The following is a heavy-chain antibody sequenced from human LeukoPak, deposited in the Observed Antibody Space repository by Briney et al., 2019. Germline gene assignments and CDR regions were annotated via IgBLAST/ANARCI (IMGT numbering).Heavy chain of an antibody. J-gene: IGHJ4*02. V-gene: IGHV3-7*01. D-gene: IGHD6-19*01. CDR2: VNQDGSVR. Sequence: GGSLRLSCAASGFTSSHYCLSGVREAPGKGLERGANVNQDGSVRYHVDSVRGRFTNSRDNAKNSVSLQMDSLRAEDPAVYYCVRDGSTGWHFDYWGQGILVTVSS. CDR3: VRDGSTGWHFDY. CDR1: GFTSSHYC.